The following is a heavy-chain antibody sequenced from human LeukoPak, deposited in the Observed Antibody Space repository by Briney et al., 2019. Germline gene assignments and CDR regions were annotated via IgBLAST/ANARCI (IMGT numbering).Heavy chain of an antibody. J-gene: IGHJ4*02. CDR1: GFIFSSHW. D-gene: IGHD1-1*01. Sequence: GGSLRLSCAASGFIFSSHWMHWVRQTPGKGLVWVSRMNSDGSSITYADSVKGRFTISRDNAKNMLYLQMNSLRAEDTAVYYCARDRVLGGIDYWGQGTLVTVSS. CDR3: ARDRVLGGIDY. V-gene: IGHV3-74*01. CDR2: MNSDGSSI.